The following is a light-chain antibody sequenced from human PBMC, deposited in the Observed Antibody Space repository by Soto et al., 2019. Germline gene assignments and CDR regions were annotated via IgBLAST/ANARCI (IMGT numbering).Light chain of an antibody. CDR2: DVS. CDR3: SSYTTGGSYV. CDR1: SSDVGGYNS. Sequence: QSALTQPASVSGSPGLSIAISCTGSSSDVGGYNSVSWYQQHPGKAPKLMIYDVSSRPSGVSNRFSGSKSGNTASLTISGLQSEYERDYYCSSYTTGGSYVFGTGTKLTVL. J-gene: IGLJ1*01. V-gene: IGLV2-14*01.